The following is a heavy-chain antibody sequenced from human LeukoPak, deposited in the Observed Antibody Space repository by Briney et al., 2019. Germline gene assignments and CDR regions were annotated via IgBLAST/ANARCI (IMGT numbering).Heavy chain of an antibody. CDR1: GFTFSSYA. Sequence: GGSLRLSCAASGFTFSSYAMSWVRQAPGKGLEWVSAISGSGGSTYCADSVKGRFTISRDNSKNTLYLQMNSLRAEDTAVYYCAKSPYYYYYMDVWGKGTTVTVSS. CDR3: AKSPYYYYYMDV. J-gene: IGHJ6*03. V-gene: IGHV3-23*01. CDR2: ISGSGGST.